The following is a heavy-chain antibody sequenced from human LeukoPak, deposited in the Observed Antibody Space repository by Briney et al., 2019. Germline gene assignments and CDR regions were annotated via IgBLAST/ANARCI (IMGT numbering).Heavy chain of an antibody. CDR3: ALLAVGSGYYPLDYYYYGMDV. CDR2: INSDGSST. V-gene: IGHV3-74*01. Sequence: GGSLRLSCAASGFTFSSYWMHWVRQAPGKGLVWVSRINSDGSSTSYADSVKGRFTISRDNAKNTLYLQMNSLRAEDTAVYYCALLAVGSGYYPLDYYYYGMDVWGQGTTVTVPS. D-gene: IGHD3-22*01. J-gene: IGHJ6*02. CDR1: GFTFSSYW.